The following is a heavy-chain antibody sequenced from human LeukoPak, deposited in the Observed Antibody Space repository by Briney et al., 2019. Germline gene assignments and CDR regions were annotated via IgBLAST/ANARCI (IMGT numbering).Heavy chain of an antibody. Sequence: GGSLRVSCAASGFTFSSYTMNWVRQAPGKGLQWVSTVSASSDIHYSGSVKGRFTISRDNARNTLYLKMNSLRDEDTAVYYCARDALHTAHFDYWGQGTLVTVSS. D-gene: IGHD5-18*01. CDR1: GFTFSSYT. V-gene: IGHV3-48*02. CDR3: ARDALHTAHFDY. J-gene: IGHJ4*02. CDR2: VSASSDI.